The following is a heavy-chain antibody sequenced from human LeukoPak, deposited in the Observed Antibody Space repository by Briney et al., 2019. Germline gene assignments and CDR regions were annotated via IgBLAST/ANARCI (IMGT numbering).Heavy chain of an antibody. CDR2: INHSGST. D-gene: IGHD1-1*01. CDR3: ARRSQYNWNDFFAFDY. CDR1: GGSFSGYH. J-gene: IGHJ4*02. V-gene: IGHV4-34*01. Sequence: SETLSLTCAVYGGSFSGYHWSWIRQPPGKGLEWIGEINHSGSTNYNPSLKSRVTISVDTSKNQFSLKLSSVTAADTAVYYCARRSQYNWNDFFAFDYWGQGTLVTVSS.